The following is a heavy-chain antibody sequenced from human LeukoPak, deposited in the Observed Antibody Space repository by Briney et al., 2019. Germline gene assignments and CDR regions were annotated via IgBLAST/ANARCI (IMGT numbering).Heavy chain of an antibody. D-gene: IGHD3-22*01. CDR2: IYPDDSDT. CDR1: GYIFTNYW. V-gene: IGHV5-51*01. Sequence: GESLKISCKGSGYIFTNYWIAWVRQMPGKGLGWMGIIYPDDSDTRYSPSFQGQVTISADKSISTAYLQWSSLKAWDTAMYYCARRSYYDSGGYYYDFWGQGTLVTVSS. J-gene: IGHJ4*02. CDR3: ARRSYYDSGGYYYDF.